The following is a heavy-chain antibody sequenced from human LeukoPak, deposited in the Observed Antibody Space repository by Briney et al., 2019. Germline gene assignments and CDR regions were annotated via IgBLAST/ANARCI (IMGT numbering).Heavy chain of an antibody. J-gene: IGHJ4*02. CDR1: GYTFTDYY. CDR3: ARKGYSSAWSNFDY. CDR2: VKPNRGAT. D-gene: IGHD6-19*01. V-gene: IGHV1-2*02. Sequence: DSVKVSCKASGYTFTDYYIHWVRQPPGQGLEWMGWVKPNRGATNYAQKVKGRVTMTRHPSISTAYMELRRPPSNSTSDYYCARKGYSSAWSNFDYWGQGTLVTVSS.